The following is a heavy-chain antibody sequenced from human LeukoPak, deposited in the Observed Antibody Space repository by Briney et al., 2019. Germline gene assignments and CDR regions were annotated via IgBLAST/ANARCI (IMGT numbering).Heavy chain of an antibody. CDR1: RFTFSDYY. CDR3: ARFYKGGATHFDC. Sequence: SGVSLRLSCAASRFTFSDYYMIWKPQAPGKGREWVSYLSSSGSTIYYADSVKGRFTISRDDAKHSLCRQMSGLRAEDAVVYYWARFYKGGATHFDCWGQGTVVTVSS. V-gene: IGHV3-11*01. D-gene: IGHD1-26*01. J-gene: IGHJ4*02. CDR2: LSSSGSTI.